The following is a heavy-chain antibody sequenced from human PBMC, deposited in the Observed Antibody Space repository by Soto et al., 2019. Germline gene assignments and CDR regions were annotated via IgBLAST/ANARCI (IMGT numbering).Heavy chain of an antibody. CDR1: RGSISSGGYS. Sequence: SETLSLTCAVSRGSISSGGYSWSWIRQPPGKGLEWIGYIYHSGSTYYNPSLKSRVTISVDRSNNQFSLKLSSVTAADTAVYYCARVWRSHSPIFDYRGQTTLVTVS. V-gene: IGHV4-30-2*01. J-gene: IGHJ4*02. CDR3: ARVWRSHSPIFDY. CDR2: IYHSGST. D-gene: IGHD2-15*01.